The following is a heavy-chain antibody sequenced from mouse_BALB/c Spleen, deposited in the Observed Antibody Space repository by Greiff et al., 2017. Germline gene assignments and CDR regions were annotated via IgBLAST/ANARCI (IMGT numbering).Heavy chain of an antibody. D-gene: IGHD2-4*01. CDR2: ISSGSSTI. V-gene: IGHV5-17*02. CDR3: ARSGLRREFAY. J-gene: IGHJ3*01. Sequence: EVMLVESGGGLVQPGGSRKLSCAASGFTFSSFGMHWVRQAPEKGLEWVAYISSGSSTIYYADTVKGRFTISRDNPKNTLFLQMTSLMSEDTAMYYCARSGLRREFAYWGQGTLVTVSA. CDR1: GFTFSSFG.